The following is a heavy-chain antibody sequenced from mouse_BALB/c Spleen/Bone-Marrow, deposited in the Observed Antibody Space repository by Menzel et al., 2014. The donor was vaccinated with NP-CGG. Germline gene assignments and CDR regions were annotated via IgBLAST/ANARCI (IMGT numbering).Heavy chain of an antibody. CDR2: ISSGSSTI. D-gene: IGHD1-1*01. CDR3: ARRGSNHWYFDV. V-gene: IGHV5-17*02. Sequence: EVHLVESGGGLVQPGGSRKLSCAASGFTFSSFGMHWVRRAPEKGLEWVAYISSGSSTIYYADTVKGRFTISRDNPKNTLFLQMTSLRSEDTAMYYCARRGSNHWYFDVWGAGTTVTVSS. J-gene: IGHJ1*01. CDR1: GFTFSSFG.